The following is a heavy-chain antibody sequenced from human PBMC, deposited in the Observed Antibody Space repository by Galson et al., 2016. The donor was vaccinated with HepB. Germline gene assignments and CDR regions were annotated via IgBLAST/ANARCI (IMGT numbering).Heavy chain of an antibody. CDR3: TRGSVGYCSTTSCTVYPAFGS. CDR1: GYSISSYY. Sequence: SETLSLTCTVFGYSISSYYWGWIRQPPGKGLEWVGHIYYNGSTTYNPSLKSRVTISVDRSKNQFSLKLHSVTAADTAVYYCTRGSVGYCSTTSCTVYPAFGSWGQAALVAGSS. CDR2: IYYNGST. J-gene: IGHJ4*02. D-gene: IGHD2-2*03. V-gene: IGHV4-59*01.